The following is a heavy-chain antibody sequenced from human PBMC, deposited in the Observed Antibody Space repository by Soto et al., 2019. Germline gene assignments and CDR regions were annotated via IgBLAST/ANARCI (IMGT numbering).Heavy chain of an antibody. J-gene: IGHJ5*02. CDR2: IYYSGST. V-gene: IGHV4-31*03. D-gene: IGHD3-10*01. CDR3: ARDQPDIFRGSGSFNWFDP. CDR1: GGSISSGGYY. Sequence: QVQLQESGPGLVKPSQTLSLTCTVSGGSISSGGYYWSWIRQHPGKGLEWIGYIYYSGSTYYNPSRKSRVTISVDTSKNQFSLKLSSVTAADTAVYYCARDQPDIFRGSGSFNWFDPWGQGTLVTVSS.